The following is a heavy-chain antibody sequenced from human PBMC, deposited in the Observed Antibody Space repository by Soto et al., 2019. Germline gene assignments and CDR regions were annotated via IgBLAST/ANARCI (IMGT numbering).Heavy chain of an antibody. D-gene: IGHD2-2*02. CDR2: INSDGSST. Sequence: PGGSLRLSCAASGFTFSSYWMHWVRQAPGKGLVWVSRINSDGSSTSYADSVKGRFTISRDNAKNTLYLQMNSLRAEDTAVYYCARENYLYPWALNYWGQGTLVTVPQ. CDR3: ARENYLYPWALNY. J-gene: IGHJ4*02. V-gene: IGHV3-74*01. CDR1: GFTFSSYW.